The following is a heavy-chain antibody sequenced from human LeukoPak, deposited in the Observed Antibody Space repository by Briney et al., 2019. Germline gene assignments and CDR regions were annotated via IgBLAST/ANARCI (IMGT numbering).Heavy chain of an antibody. Sequence: GGSLRLSCAASGFTFSSYSMNWVRQAPGKGLEWVSSISSSSSYIYYADSVKGRFTISRDNAKNSLYLQMNSLRAEDTAVYYCAIIGTVTNDAFDIWGQGTMVTVSS. J-gene: IGHJ3*02. V-gene: IGHV3-21*01. CDR3: AIIGTVTNDAFDI. CDR2: ISSSSSYI. CDR1: GFTFSSYS. D-gene: IGHD4-17*01.